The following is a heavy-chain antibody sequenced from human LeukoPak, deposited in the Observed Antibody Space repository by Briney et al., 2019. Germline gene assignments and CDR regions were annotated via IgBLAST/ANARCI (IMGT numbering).Heavy chain of an antibody. V-gene: IGHV3-7*01. CDR3: ARERPSIAAAGIFGY. CDR2: IKQDGSEK. CDR1: GFTFSSYW. Sequence: GGSLRLSCAASGFTFSSYWMSWVRQAPGKGLEWVANIKQDGSEKYYVDSVKGRFTISRDNAKNSLYLQMNSLRAEDTAVYYCARERPSIAAAGIFGYWGQGTLVTVSS. J-gene: IGHJ4*02. D-gene: IGHD6-13*01.